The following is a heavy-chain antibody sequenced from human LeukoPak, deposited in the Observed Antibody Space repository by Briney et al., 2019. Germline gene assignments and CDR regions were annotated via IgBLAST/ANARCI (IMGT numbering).Heavy chain of an antibody. Sequence: GGSLRLSCAASGFTVSSNYMGWVRQAPGRGLEWVSVIYSGGSTYYADSVKGRFTISRDISKNTLYLQMNSLRAEDTAIYYCARAPPDNSIQEVQGDYWGQGTLVTVSS. D-gene: IGHD3-3*02. CDR1: GFTVSSNY. CDR2: IYSGGST. V-gene: IGHV3-53*01. J-gene: IGHJ4*02. CDR3: ARAPPDNSIQEVQGDY.